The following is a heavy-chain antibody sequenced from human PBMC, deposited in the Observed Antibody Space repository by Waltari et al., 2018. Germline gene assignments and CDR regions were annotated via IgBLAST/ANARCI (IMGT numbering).Heavy chain of an antibody. CDR2: IYHSGGT. D-gene: IGHD5-18*01. J-gene: IGHJ6*02. Sequence: QVQLQESGPGLVKPSGTLSLPCAVSGGSINSSNWWRWVRQPPGKGLEWIGEIYHSGGTNYNPSLKSRVTISVDKSKNQFSLKMNSVTAADTAVYYCARTRGYSYGIYYYYYYGMDVWGHGTTVTVSS. CDR1: GGSINSSNW. V-gene: IGHV4-4*02. CDR3: ARTRGYSYGIYYYYYYGMDV.